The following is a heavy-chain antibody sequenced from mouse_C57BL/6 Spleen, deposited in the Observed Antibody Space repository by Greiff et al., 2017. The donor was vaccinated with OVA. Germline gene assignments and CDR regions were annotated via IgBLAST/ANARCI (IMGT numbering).Heavy chain of an antibody. J-gene: IGHJ1*03. CDR2: INPNNGGT. V-gene: IGHV1-18*01. CDR3: ARRDYDYDGPYWYFDV. Sequence: VHVKQSGPELVKPGASVKIPCTASGYTFTDYNMDWVKQSHGKSLEWIGDINPNNGGTIYNQKFKGKATLTVDKSSSTAYLELRSLTSEDTAVYYCARRDYDYDGPYWYFDVWGTGTTVTVSS. D-gene: IGHD2-4*01. CDR1: GYTFTDYN.